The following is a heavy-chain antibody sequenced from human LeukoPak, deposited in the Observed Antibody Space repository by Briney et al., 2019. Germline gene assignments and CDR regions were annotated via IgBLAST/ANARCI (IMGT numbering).Heavy chain of an antibody. V-gene: IGHV1-69*05. J-gene: IGHJ6*03. CDR3: ASHDFWSGYYYYYMDV. CDR2: IIPIFGTA. Sequence: ASVKVSCKASGGTFISYAISWVRQAPGQGLEWMGGIIPIFGTANYAQKFQGRVTITTDESTSTAYMELSSLRSEDTAVYYCASHDFWSGYYYYYMDVWGKGTTVTVSS. CDR1: GGTFISYA. D-gene: IGHD3-3*01.